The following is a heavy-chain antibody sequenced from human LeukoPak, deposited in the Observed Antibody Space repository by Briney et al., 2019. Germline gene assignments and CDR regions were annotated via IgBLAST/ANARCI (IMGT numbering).Heavy chain of an antibody. Sequence: SETLSLTCTVSGGSISSYYWSWIRQPAGKGLEWIGRIYTSGSANYNPSLKSRVTMSVDTSKNQFSLKLSSVTAADAAVYYCARDLSLRLPHYYYYMDVWGKGTTVTVSS. CDR1: GGSISSYY. J-gene: IGHJ6*03. CDR3: ARDLSLRLPHYYYYMDV. V-gene: IGHV4-4*07. CDR2: IYTSGSA. D-gene: IGHD5-12*01.